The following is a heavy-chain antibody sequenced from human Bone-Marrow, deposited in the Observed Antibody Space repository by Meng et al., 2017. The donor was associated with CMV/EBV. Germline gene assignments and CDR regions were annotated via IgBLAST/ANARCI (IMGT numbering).Heavy chain of an antibody. D-gene: IGHD2-21*02. J-gene: IGHJ3*02. CDR1: GGTFSSYT. CDR3: ARNPREVTAFDI. V-gene: IGHV1-69*02. Sequence: SVKVSCKASGGTFSSYTISWVRQAPGQGLEWMGRIIPILGIANYAQKFQGRVTMTRDTSISTAYMELSRLRSDDTAVYYCARNPREVTAFDIWGQGTMVTVSS. CDR2: IIPILGIA.